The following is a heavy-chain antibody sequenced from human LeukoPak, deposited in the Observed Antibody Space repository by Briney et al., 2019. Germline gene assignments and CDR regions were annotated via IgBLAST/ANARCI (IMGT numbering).Heavy chain of an antibody. CDR2: IYPGDSDT. CDR1: GYSFTSYW. V-gene: IGHV5-51*01. Sequence: GESLKISCKGSGYSFTSYWIGGVRQMPGKGLEWMGIIYPGDSDTRYSPSFQGQVTISADKSISTAYLQWRSLNASGTAMSYCARHGGEGRDIVVVPAAKGFDPWGQGTLVTVSS. CDR3: ARHGGEGRDIVVVPAAKGFDP. D-gene: IGHD2-2*01. J-gene: IGHJ5*02.